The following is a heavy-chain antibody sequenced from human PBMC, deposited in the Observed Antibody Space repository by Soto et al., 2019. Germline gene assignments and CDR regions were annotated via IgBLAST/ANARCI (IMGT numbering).Heavy chain of an antibody. Sequence: QVHLVESGGGVVQPGGSLRLSCTASGFTFNKFGMHWVRQTPGKGLEWVAAVSYDGNHDFYADSVRGRLIISRDNSKNTLYLQLNTLKPDDTAVYYCVKERADFVTVPHATSGMDVWGPGTTVTV. D-gene: IGHD3-3*01. CDR2: VSYDGNHD. V-gene: IGHV3-30*18. CDR1: GFTFNKFG. J-gene: IGHJ6*02. CDR3: VKERADFVTVPHATSGMDV.